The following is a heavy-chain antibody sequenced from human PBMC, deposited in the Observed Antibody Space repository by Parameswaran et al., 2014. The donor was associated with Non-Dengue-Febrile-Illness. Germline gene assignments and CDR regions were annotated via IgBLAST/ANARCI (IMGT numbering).Heavy chain of an antibody. Sequence: VRQAPGKGLEWVAVIWYDGSNKYYADSVKGRFTISRDNSKNTLYLQMNSLRAEDTAVYYCARDAPPITMVRGVINLYYYYGMDVWGQGTTVTVSS. CDR3: ARDAPPITMVRGVINLYYYYGMDV. CDR2: IWYDGSNK. V-gene: IGHV3-33*01. D-gene: IGHD3-10*01. J-gene: IGHJ6*02.